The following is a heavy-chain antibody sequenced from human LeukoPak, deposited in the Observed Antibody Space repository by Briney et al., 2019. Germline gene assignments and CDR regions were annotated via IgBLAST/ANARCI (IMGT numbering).Heavy chain of an antibody. Sequence: PSGTLSLTCAVSGGSISSSNWWSWVRPPPGKGLEWIGEIYHSGSTNYNPSLKSRVTISVDKSKNQFSLKLSSVTAADTAVYYCARGDQLLVWNWFDPWGQGTLVTVSS. CDR2: IYHSGST. CDR3: ARGDQLLVWNWFDP. CDR1: GGSISSSNW. J-gene: IGHJ5*02. V-gene: IGHV4-4*02. D-gene: IGHD2-2*01.